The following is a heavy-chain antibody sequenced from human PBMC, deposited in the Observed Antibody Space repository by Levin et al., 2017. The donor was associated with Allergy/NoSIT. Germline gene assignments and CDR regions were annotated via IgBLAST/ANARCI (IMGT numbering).Heavy chain of an antibody. CDR1: GFTFSSYA. D-gene: IGHD3-22*01. CDR2: ISGSGGST. CDR3: AKYDSKGDGAFDI. V-gene: IGHV3-23*01. Sequence: GESLKISCAASGFTFSSYAMSWVRQAPGKGLEWVSAISGSGGSTYYADSVKGRFTISRDNSKNTLFLQMNSLRAEDTAVYYCAKYDSKGDGAFDIWGQGTMVTVSS. J-gene: IGHJ3*02.